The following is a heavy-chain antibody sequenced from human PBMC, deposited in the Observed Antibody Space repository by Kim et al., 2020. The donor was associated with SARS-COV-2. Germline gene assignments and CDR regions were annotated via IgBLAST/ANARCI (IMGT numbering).Heavy chain of an antibody. V-gene: IGHV1-69*13. D-gene: IGHD5-18*01. CDR3: ARERVAWIQLWLLVY. CDR2: IIPIFGTA. CDR1: GGTFSSYA. Sequence: SVKVSCKASGGTFSSYAISWVRQAPGQGLEWMGGIIPIFGTANYAKKFQGRVTITADESTSTAYMELSSLRSEDTAVYYCARERVAWIQLWLLVYWGQGTLVTVSS. J-gene: IGHJ4*02.